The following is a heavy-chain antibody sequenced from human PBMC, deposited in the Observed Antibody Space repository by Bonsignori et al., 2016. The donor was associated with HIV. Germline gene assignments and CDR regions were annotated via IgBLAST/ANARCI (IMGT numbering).Heavy chain of an antibody. CDR3: ARGGGIAAAGYNYYYYYYMDV. Sequence: WVRQAPGQGLEWMGGIIPIFGTANYAQKFQGRVTITADESTSTAYMELSSLRSEDTAVYYCARGGGIAAAGYNYYYYYYMDVWGKGTTVTVSS. V-gene: IGHV1-69*01. CDR2: IIPIFGTA. J-gene: IGHJ6*03. D-gene: IGHD6-13*01.